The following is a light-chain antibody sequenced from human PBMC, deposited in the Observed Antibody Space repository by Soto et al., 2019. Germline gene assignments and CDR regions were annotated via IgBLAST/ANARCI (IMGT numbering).Light chain of an antibody. J-gene: IGKJ5*01. CDR3: QQYITYPIT. CDR1: QAINTF. V-gene: IGKV1-16*02. CDR2: AAS. Sequence: DIQMTQSPSSVSASVGDSVTITCRASQAINTFLAWFQQKPGQAPKSLIYAASTLHSGVPSKFSGTGSGTHFTLTISSLQPEDFATYYCQQYITYPITFGQGTRLEIK.